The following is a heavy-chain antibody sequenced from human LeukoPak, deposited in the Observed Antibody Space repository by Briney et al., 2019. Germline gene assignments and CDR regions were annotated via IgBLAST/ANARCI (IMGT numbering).Heavy chain of an antibody. CDR1: GFTFSSYS. D-gene: IGHD5-18*01. CDR3: VRGYSYGYRFDY. V-gene: IGHV3-21*04. Sequence: GGSLRLSCAASGFTFSSYSMNWVRQAPGKGLEWVSSISTSSIYIYYADSVKGRFTISRDNAKNSLYLQMNSLRAEDTALYYCVRGYSYGYRFDYWGQGTLVTVSS. CDR2: ISTSSIYI. J-gene: IGHJ4*02.